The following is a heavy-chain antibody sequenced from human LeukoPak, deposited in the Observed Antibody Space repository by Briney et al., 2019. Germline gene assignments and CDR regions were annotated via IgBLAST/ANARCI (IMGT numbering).Heavy chain of an antibody. V-gene: IGHV4-30-4*01. CDR2: IYYSGST. D-gene: IGHD3-22*01. CDR1: GGSINSGDYY. Sequence: SETLSLTCTVSGGSINSGDYYWSWNRQPPGKGLEWIGYIYYSGSTYYNPSLKSRVTISVDTSKNQFSLKMSSVTAADTAVYYCASYYDSSGYTDNFDYWGQGTLVTVSS. J-gene: IGHJ4*02. CDR3: ASYYDSSGYTDNFDY.